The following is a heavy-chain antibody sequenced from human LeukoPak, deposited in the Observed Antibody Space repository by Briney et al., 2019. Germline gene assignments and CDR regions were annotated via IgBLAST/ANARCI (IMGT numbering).Heavy chain of an antibody. CDR1: GFTFSSYW. Sequence: GGSLRLSCAASGFTFSSYWMSWVRPAPGKGLEWVANIKQDGSEKYNVDSVKGRFTISRDNAKNSLYLQMNSLRAEDTAVYYCAREGDCSSTSCYGMDVWGQGTTVTVSS. CDR2: IKQDGSEK. V-gene: IGHV3-7*01. D-gene: IGHD2-2*01. CDR3: AREGDCSSTSCYGMDV. J-gene: IGHJ6*02.